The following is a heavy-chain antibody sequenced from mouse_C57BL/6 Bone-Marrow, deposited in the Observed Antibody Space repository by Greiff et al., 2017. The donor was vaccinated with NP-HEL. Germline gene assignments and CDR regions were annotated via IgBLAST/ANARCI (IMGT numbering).Heavy chain of an antibody. J-gene: IGHJ1*03. CDR2: FYPGNSDT. D-gene: IGHD4-1*02. CDR3: TPTGPWYCDV. V-gene: IGHV1-5*01. CDR1: GYTFTSYW. Sequence: VQLKESGTVLARPGASVKMSCKTSGYTFTSYWMNWVKQRPGQGLDWRGAFYPGNSDTSYNQKFKGKANLTAVTSASSAYMDRSSLTNEDAAVDYCTPTGPWYCDVWGTPTTVSVYS.